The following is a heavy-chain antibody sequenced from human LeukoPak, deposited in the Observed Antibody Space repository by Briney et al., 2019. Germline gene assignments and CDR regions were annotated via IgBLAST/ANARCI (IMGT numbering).Heavy chain of an antibody. J-gene: IGHJ6*03. Sequence: SETLSLTCAVYGGSFSGYYWSWLRQPPGKGLEWIGEINHSGSTNYNPSLGSRVTISVDTSKNQFSLKLSSVTAADTAVYYCARGPDIVVVPAAIPYGYYYYMDVWGKGTTVTVSS. V-gene: IGHV4-34*01. CDR3: ARGPDIVVVPAAIPYGYYYYMDV. D-gene: IGHD2-2*02. CDR1: GGSFSGYY. CDR2: INHSGST.